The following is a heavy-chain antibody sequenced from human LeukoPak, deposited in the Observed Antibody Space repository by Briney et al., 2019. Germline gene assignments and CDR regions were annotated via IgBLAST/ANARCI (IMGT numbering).Heavy chain of an antibody. V-gene: IGHV1-18*01. Sequence: ASVKVSCKGSGYTFTSYGISWVRQAPGQGLEWMGWISAYNGNTNYAQKLQGRVTMTTDTSTSTAYMELRSLRSDDTAVYYCARAYSSGYHFDYWGQGTLVTVSS. CDR2: ISAYNGNT. J-gene: IGHJ4*02. D-gene: IGHD6-19*01. CDR1: GYTFTSYG. CDR3: ARAYSSGYHFDY.